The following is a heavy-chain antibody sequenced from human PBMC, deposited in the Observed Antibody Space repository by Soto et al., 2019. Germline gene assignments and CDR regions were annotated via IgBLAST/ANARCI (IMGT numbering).Heavy chain of an antibody. D-gene: IGHD2-15*01. V-gene: IGHV3-23*01. Sequence: EVQLSESGGGFVQPGGSQRLSCEASGFTFSDYVMNWVRQGPGKGLEWVSTIGGAGDTYYADSVKGRFTISRDTSRNTLFLQMNSLRAEDTALYFCAKDGTTGGQHYYAMDVWGQGTTVTVSS. CDR2: IGGAGDT. CDR1: GFTFSDYV. J-gene: IGHJ6*02. CDR3: AKDGTTGGQHYYAMDV.